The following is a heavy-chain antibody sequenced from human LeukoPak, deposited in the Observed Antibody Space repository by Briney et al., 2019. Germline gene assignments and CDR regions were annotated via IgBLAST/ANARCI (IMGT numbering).Heavy chain of an antibody. Sequence: PGGSLRLSCAASGFTVSSNYMSWVRQAPGKGLEWVSVIYSGGSTYYVDSVKGRFTISRDNSKNTLYLQMNSLRAEDTAVYYCARVPGSYYVDFDYWGQGTLVTVSS. CDR1: GFTVSSNY. D-gene: IGHD3-10*01. V-gene: IGHV3-53*01. CDR3: ARVPGSYYVDFDY. CDR2: IYSGGST. J-gene: IGHJ4*02.